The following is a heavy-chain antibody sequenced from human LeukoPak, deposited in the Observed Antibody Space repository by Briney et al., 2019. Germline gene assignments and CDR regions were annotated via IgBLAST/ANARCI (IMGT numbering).Heavy chain of an antibody. CDR2: TSYDGTNK. Sequence: PGGSLRLSCAASGFPFSSYGMHWVRQAPGKGLEWEAVTSYDGTNKYYADSVKGRFTISRDNSKNTLYLQMNSLRAEDTAVYYCAKGYYDSTTNYYYYGMDVWGQGTAVTVSS. D-gene: IGHD2/OR15-2a*01. J-gene: IGHJ6*02. CDR3: AKGYYDSTTNYYYYGMDV. V-gene: IGHV3-30*18. CDR1: GFPFSSYG.